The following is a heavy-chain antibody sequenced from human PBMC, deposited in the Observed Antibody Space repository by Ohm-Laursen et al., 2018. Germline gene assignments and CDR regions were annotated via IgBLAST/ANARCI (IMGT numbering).Heavy chain of an antibody. J-gene: IGHJ4*02. CDR2: ISSSGITM. D-gene: IGHD1-14*01. CDR1: GFTVSSYS. CDR3: AKDLPTSTLRRPREPFDY. Sequence: SLRLSCAASGFTVSSYSMDWVRQAPGKGLEWISYISSSGITMYYADSVKGRFTISRDSAKNSLYLQMNSLRAEDTAVYYCAKDLPTSTLRRPREPFDYWGQGTLVTVSS. V-gene: IGHV3-48*01.